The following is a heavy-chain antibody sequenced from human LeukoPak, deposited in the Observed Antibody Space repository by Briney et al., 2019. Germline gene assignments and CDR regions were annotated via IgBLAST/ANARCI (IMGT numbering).Heavy chain of an antibody. V-gene: IGHV1-2*02. CDR2: INPNSGGT. Sequence: ASVKVSCKASGYTFTGYYMHWVRQAPGQGLEWMGGINPNSGGTNYAQKFQGRVTMTRDTSTSTAYMELSRLRSDDTAVYYCARYYYGSVSYYGVVYYFEGWGHRALVTV. CDR1: GYTFTGYY. D-gene: IGHD3-10*01. CDR3: ARYYYGSVSYYGVVYYFEG. J-gene: IGHJ4*01.